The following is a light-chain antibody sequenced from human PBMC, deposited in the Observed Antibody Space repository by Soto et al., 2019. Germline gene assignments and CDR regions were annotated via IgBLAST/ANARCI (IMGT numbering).Light chain of an antibody. Sequence: EIVLTQFPGTLSLSPGERATLSCRASQSVGRNYVAWYQQKPGQAPRVIIYAASNRASGIPDRFSGSGSGSYFPITISRLEPEDFAVYYCQQYGTSPWAFGQGTKVEIK. J-gene: IGKJ1*01. V-gene: IGKV3-20*01. CDR1: QSVGRNY. CDR2: AAS. CDR3: QQYGTSPWA.